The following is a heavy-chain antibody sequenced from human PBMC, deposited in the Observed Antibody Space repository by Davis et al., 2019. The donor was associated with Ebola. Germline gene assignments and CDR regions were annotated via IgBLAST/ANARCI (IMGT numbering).Heavy chain of an antibody. CDR3: ARDRLRRFDY. CDR1: GGSISSYY. V-gene: IGHV4-59*12. CDR2: IYYSGST. J-gene: IGHJ4*02. D-gene: IGHD4-17*01. Sequence: SETLSLTCTVSGGSISSYYWSWIRQPPGKGLEWIGYIYYSGSTNYNPSLKSRVTISVDTSKNQFSLKLSSVTAADTAVYYCARDRLRRFDYWGQGTLVTVSS.